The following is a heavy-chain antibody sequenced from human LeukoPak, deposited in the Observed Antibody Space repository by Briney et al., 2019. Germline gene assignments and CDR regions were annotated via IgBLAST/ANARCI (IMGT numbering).Heavy chain of an antibody. D-gene: IGHD6-13*01. CDR1: GFTFSSYG. J-gene: IGHJ3*02. CDR3: AKDFIAAAGTTSDAFDI. Sequence: GGSLRLSCAASGFTFSSYGMHWVRQAPCKGLEWVAFIRYDRSNKYYADTVKGRFTISRDNAKNSLYLQMNSLRAEDTALYYCAKDFIAAAGTTSDAFDIWGQGTMVTVSS. V-gene: IGHV3-30*02. CDR2: IRYDRSNK.